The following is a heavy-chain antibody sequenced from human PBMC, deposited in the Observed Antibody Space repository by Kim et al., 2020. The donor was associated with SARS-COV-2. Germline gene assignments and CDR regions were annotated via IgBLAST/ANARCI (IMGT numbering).Heavy chain of an antibody. CDR3: TRDPSRWSDY. V-gene: IGHV3-21*01. J-gene: IGHJ4*02. D-gene: IGHD2-15*01. CDR2: FM. Sequence: FMVYAESVTGRFTISRDDAKQEVYLQMKSLRAEDMAVYYCTRDPSRWSDYWGQGTLVTVSS.